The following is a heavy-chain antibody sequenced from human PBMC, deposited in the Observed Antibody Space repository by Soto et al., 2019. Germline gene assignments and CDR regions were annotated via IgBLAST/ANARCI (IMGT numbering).Heavy chain of an antibody. CDR3: AKDTPVLLWFGEFGAAFDI. CDR2: ISGSGGST. V-gene: IGHV3-23*01. Sequence: EVQLLESGGGLVQPGGSLRLSCAASGFTFSSYAMSWVRQAPGKGLEWVSAISGSGGSTYYADSVKGRFTISRDNSKNTLYLQMNSLRAEDTAVYYCAKDTPVLLWFGEFGAAFDIWGQGTMVTVSS. D-gene: IGHD3-10*01. CDR1: GFTFSSYA. J-gene: IGHJ3*02.